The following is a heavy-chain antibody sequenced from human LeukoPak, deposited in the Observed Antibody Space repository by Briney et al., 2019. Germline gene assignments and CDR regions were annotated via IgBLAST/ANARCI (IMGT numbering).Heavy chain of an antibody. V-gene: IGHV4-38-2*01. D-gene: IGHD3-16*01. CDR2: IFHSGIA. CDR1: NYPITSDYY. J-gene: IGHJ6*03. Sequence: SETLSLTCAVSNYPITSDYYWVWIRQTPGQGLEWIGQIFHSGIAHYNPSLKSRVTMSVDTSRSQFSVNLNSVTAADTAVYYCGRAGFGTAYNRFYYYMDVWGKGTTVTV. CDR3: GRAGFGTAYNRFYYYMDV.